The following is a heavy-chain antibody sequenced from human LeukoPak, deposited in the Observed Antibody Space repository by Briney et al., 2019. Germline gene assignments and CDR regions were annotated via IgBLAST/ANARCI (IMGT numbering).Heavy chain of an antibody. J-gene: IGHJ3*02. D-gene: IGHD1-1*01. Sequence: PSETLSLTCTVSGGSLSSYYWSWIRQPPGKGLEWIGYIYYSGSTNYNPSLKSRVTISVDTSKNQFSLKLSSVTAADTAVYYCARGRDELPHDAFDIWGQGTMVTVSS. CDR1: GGSLSSYY. CDR2: IYYSGST. CDR3: ARGRDELPHDAFDI. V-gene: IGHV4-59*01.